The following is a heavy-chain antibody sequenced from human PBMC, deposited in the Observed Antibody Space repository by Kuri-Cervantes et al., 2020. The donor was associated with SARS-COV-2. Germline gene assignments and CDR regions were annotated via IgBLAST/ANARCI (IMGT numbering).Heavy chain of an antibody. CDR1: GGSISSYY. CDR3: AREIGIAAAGTRGVLWFDP. D-gene: IGHD6-13*01. V-gene: IGHV4-59*12. J-gene: IGHJ5*02. CDR2: IYYSGST. Sequence: GSLRLSCTVSGGSISSYYWSWIRQPPGKGLEWIGYIYYSGSTNYNPSLKSRVTISVDTSKNQFSLKLSSVTAADTAVYYCAREIGIAAAGTRGVLWFDPWGQGTLVTVSS.